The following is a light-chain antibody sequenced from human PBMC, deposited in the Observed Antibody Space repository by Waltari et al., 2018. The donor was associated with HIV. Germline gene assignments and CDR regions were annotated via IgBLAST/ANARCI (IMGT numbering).Light chain of an antibody. Sequence: SHELTQPPSVSVSPGQTASITCSGDYLGDKYASWYQQKPGQSPVLASYQDDKRPSGIPERFSGSNSGNTATLTITGTHAMDEADYYCQAWDSSTVLFGGGTKLTVL. V-gene: IGLV3-1*01. J-gene: IGLJ2*01. CDR2: QDD. CDR3: QAWDSSTVL. CDR1: YLGDKY.